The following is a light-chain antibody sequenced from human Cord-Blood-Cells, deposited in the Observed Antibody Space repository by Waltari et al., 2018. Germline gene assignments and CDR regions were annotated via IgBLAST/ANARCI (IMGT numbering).Light chain of an antibody. J-gene: IGLJ3*02. CDR1: SSDVGSSNL. V-gene: IGLV2-23*01. CDR2: EGS. CDR3: CSYACSSTWV. Sequence: QSALTQPDSGSGSPGQSITISCTGTSSDVGSSNLVSWYQQHPGKAPKLMSYEGSKRPSGVSNRFSGSKSGNTASLTISGLQAEDEADYYCCSYACSSTWVFGGGTKLTVL.